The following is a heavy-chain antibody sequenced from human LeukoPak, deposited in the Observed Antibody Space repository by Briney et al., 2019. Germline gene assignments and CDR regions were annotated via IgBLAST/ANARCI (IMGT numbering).Heavy chain of an antibody. CDR2: IGAGDKYT. CDR3: AKAADCSSTSCSTGYFDL. D-gene: IGHD2-2*01. Sequence: PGGSLRLSCAASGFTLRDYAMSWVRQAPGKGLGGGSSIGAGDKYTYYADSVKGRFTISRDNSKNTLYLQMNSLRAEDMALYYCAKAADCSSTSCSTGYFDLWGRGTLVTVSS. CDR1: GFTLRDYA. V-gene: IGHV3-23*01. J-gene: IGHJ2*01.